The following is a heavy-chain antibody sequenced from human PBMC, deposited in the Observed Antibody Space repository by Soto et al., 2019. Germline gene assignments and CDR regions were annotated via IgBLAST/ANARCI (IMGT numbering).Heavy chain of an antibody. V-gene: IGHV1-69*02. CDR3: SESTVTWRYDAFDI. J-gene: IGHJ3*02. D-gene: IGHD4-17*01. CDR2: IIPILGIA. CDR1: GGTFSSYT. Sequence: GASVKVSWKASGGTFSSYTISWVRQAPGQGLEWMGRIIPILGIANYAQRFQGRVTITADKSTSTAYMELSSLRSEDTAVYYCSESTVTWRYDAFDIWGQGTMVTVSS.